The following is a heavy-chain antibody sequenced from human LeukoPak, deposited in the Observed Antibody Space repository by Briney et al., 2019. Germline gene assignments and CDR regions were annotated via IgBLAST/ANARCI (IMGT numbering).Heavy chain of an antibody. CDR1: GFTFSSYA. J-gene: IGHJ4*02. CDR3: AKDRGPYYGSGSYLAY. D-gene: IGHD3-10*01. Sequence: GGSLRLSCAASGFTFSSYAMSWVRQAPGKGLEWVSAISGSGGSTYYADSVKGRFTISRDNSKNTLYLQMNSLRAEDTAVYYCAKDRGPYYGSGSYLAYWGQGTLVTVSS. V-gene: IGHV3-23*01. CDR2: ISGSGGST.